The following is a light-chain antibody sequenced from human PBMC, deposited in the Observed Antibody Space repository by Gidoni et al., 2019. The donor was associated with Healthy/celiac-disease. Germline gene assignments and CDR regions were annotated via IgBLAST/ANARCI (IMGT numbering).Light chain of an antibody. Sequence: DIQMTQSPSTLSASVGDRVTITCRASPSISSWLAWYQQKPGKAPKLLIYKASSLESGVPSRFSGSGSGTEFTLTISSLQPDDFATYYCQQYKRGTFGQGTKVEIK. V-gene: IGKV1-5*03. J-gene: IGKJ1*01. CDR1: PSISSW. CDR2: KAS. CDR3: QQYKRGT.